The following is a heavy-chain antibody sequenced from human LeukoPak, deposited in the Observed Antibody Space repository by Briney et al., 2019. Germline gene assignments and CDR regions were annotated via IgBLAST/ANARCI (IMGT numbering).Heavy chain of an antibody. CDR1: GFTFSSYA. CDR2: FSATDGSA. D-gene: IGHD6-13*01. V-gene: IGHV3-23*01. CDR3: ARAIIAAAGTGAFDV. J-gene: IGHJ3*01. Sequence: GGSLRLACAASGFTFSSYAMTWFRQAPGKGLEWVSAFSATDGSAQYAESVEGRFTISRDNSKNTLFLQMNSLGAEDTAVYYCARAIIAAAGTGAFDVWGQGTLVTVSS.